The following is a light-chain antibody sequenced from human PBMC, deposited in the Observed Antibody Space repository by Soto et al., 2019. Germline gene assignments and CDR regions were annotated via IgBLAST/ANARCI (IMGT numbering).Light chain of an antibody. CDR3: QQSFTTPWT. Sequence: DIQMTQSPSYLSASVGDIVTITCRAGQSISGYLNWYQQKPGKAPNLLIYAASTLQSGVPSRFSGSGSWTDFTLTINSLQPEDFATYYCQQSFTTPWTFGQGTKVEFK. CDR1: QSISGY. J-gene: IGKJ1*01. CDR2: AAS. V-gene: IGKV1-39*01.